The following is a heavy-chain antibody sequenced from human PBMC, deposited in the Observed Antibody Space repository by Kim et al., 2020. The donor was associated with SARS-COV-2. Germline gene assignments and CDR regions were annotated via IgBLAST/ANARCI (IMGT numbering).Heavy chain of an antibody. J-gene: IGHJ4*02. CDR1: GFTFSDYY. Sequence: GGSLRLSCAASGFTFSDYYMSWIRQAPGKGLEWVSYISSSSSYTNYADSVKGRFTISRDNAKNSLYLQMNSLRAEDTAVYYCARRCLRTSCYNGIDYWGQGTLVTVSS. CDR3: ARRCLRTSCYNGIDY. CDR2: ISSSSSYT. V-gene: IGHV3-11*06. D-gene: IGHD2-2*02.